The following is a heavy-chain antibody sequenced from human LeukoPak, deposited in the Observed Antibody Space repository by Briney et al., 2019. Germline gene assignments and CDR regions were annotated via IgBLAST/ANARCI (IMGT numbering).Heavy chain of an antibody. CDR1: GFPFRTNA. CDR2: ISGSGGST. J-gene: IGHJ4*02. V-gene: IGHV3-23*01. Sequence: QTGGSLSFSCAAPGFPFRTNAMSWVRQAPGKGLEGVSAISGSGGSTYYADSVKGRFTISRDNSKNTLYLQMNSLRAEDTAVYYCAKAQPLLVFRFLEWLSLDYWGQGTLVTVSS. D-gene: IGHD3-3*01. CDR3: AKAQPLLVFRFLEWLSLDY.